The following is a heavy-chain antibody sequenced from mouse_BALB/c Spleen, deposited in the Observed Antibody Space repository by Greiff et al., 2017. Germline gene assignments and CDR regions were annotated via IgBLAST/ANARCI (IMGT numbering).Heavy chain of an antibody. J-gene: IGHJ4*01. V-gene: IGHV1-5*01. D-gene: IGHD1-1*01. Sequence: VQLQQSGTVLARPGASVKMSCKASGYTFTSYWMHWVKQRPGQGLEWIGAIYPGNSDTSYNQKFKGKAKLTAVTSTSTAYMELSSLTNEDSAVYYCTRYYGSFYAMDYWGQGTSVTVSS. CDR1: GYTFTSYW. CDR2: IYPGNSDT. CDR3: TRYYGSFYAMDY.